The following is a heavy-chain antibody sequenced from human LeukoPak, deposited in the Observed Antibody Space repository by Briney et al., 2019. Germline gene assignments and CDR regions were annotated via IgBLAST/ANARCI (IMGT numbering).Heavy chain of an antibody. V-gene: IGHV1-46*01. CDR2: INPSGGST. D-gene: IGHD2-2*01. CDR1: GGTFSSYA. CDR3: AIGTHCSSTSCLEIFDY. J-gene: IGHJ4*02. Sequence: GASVKVSCKASGGTFSSYAISWVRQAPGQGLEWMGIINPSGGSTSYAQKFQGRVTMTRDTSTGTVYMELSSLRSEDTAVYYCAIGTHCSSTSCLEIFDYWGQGTLVTVSS.